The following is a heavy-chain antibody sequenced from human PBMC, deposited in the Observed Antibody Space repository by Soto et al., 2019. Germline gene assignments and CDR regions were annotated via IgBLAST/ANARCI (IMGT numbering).Heavy chain of an antibody. Sequence: QVQLVQSGAEVKKPGSSVKVSCKASGGTFSSYAISWVRQAPGQGVEWMGGIIPIFGTANYAKKFQGRVTITADESTRTAYMELGSLRSEDTAVYYCARTLVAEDYYYYGMDVWGQGTTVTVSS. CDR3: ARTLVAEDYYYYGMDV. CDR1: GGTFSSYA. D-gene: IGHD6-6*01. V-gene: IGHV1-69*01. CDR2: IIPIFGTA. J-gene: IGHJ6*02.